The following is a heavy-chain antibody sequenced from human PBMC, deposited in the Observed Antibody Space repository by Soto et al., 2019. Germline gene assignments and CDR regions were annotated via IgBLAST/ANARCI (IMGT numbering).Heavy chain of an antibody. V-gene: IGHV3-30-3*01. CDR3: ARERITQTYYFDY. CDR1: GFTFSSYA. CDR2: ISYDGSNK. J-gene: IGHJ4*02. D-gene: IGHD2-15*01. Sequence: PGESLKISCAASGFTFSSYAMHWVRQAPGKGLEWVAVISYDGSNKYYADSVKGRFTISRDNSKNTLYLQMNSLRAEDTAVYYCARERITQTYYFDYWGQGTLVTVSS.